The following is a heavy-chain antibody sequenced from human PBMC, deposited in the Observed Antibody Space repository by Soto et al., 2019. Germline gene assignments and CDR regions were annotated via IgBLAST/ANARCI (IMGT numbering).Heavy chain of an antibody. Sequence: SVKVSCKASGGAFSSYAISWVRQAPGRGLEWMGGIIPIFGTANYAQKFQGRVTITADESTSTAYMELSSLRSEDTAVYYCASSTYYYDSSGYYPTSSSLDYWGQGTLVTVSS. D-gene: IGHD3-22*01. V-gene: IGHV1-69*13. J-gene: IGHJ4*02. CDR1: GGAFSSYA. CDR2: IIPIFGTA. CDR3: ASSTYYYDSSGYYPTSSSLDY.